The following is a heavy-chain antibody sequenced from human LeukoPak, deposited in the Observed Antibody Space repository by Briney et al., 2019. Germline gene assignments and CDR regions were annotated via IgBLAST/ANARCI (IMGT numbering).Heavy chain of an antibody. Sequence: SETLSLTCTVSGGSISSYYWSWIRQPLGKGLEWIGYIYYSGSTNYNPSLKSRVTISVDTSKNQFSLKLSSVTAADTAVYYCAREGNYYGLYYFDYWGQGTLVTVSS. CDR2: IYYSGST. CDR3: AREGNYYGLYYFDY. J-gene: IGHJ4*02. V-gene: IGHV4-59*01. CDR1: GGSISSYY. D-gene: IGHD3-10*01.